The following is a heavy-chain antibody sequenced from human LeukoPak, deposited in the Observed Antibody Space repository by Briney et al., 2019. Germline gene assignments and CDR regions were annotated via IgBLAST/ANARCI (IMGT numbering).Heavy chain of an antibody. CDR3: ARASGSYFWYYFDY. CDR2: IYTSGST. J-gene: IGHJ4*02. CDR1: GGSISSGSYY. D-gene: IGHD1-26*01. Sequence: SETLSLICTVSGGSISSGSYYWSWIRQPAGKGLEWIGRIYTSGSTNYNPSLKSRVTISVDTSKNQFSLKLSSVTAADTAVYYCARASGSYFWYYFDYWGQGTLVTVSS. V-gene: IGHV4-61*02.